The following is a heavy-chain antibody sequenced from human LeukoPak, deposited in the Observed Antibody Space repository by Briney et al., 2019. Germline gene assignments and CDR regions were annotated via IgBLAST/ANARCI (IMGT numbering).Heavy chain of an antibody. D-gene: IGHD6-13*01. CDR1: GYTFSSYA. Sequence: GASVKVSCKASGYTFSSYAISWVRQAPGQGLEWMGRIIPILGIANYAQKFQSRVTITADKSTSTAYMELSSLRSEDTAVYYCAREAAAGTVNWGQGTLVTVSS. CDR3: AREAAAGTVN. J-gene: IGHJ4*02. V-gene: IGHV1-69*04. CDR2: IIPILGIA.